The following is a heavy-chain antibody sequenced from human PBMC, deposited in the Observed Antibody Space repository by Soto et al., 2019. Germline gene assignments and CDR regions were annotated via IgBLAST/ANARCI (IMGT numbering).Heavy chain of an antibody. CDR2: INHSGST. CDR1: GGSFSGYY. V-gene: IGHV4-34*01. CDR3: TREGGASSDGLYYFDS. D-gene: IGHD3-16*01. J-gene: IGHJ4*02. Sequence: NPSETLSLTCAVYGGSFSGYYWGWIRQPPGKGLEWIGEINHSGSTNYNPSLKSRLAISIDTSKNQFSLKLSSVTAAATVVYFCTREGGASSDGLYYFDSWGQGSLVTVSS.